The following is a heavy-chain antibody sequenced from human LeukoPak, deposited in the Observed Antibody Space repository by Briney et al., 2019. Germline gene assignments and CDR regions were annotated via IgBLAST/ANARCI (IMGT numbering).Heavy chain of an antibody. J-gene: IGHJ4*02. CDR3: ARGGSSWYFPYFDY. V-gene: IGHV3-7*01. CDR1: GFTFSSYW. D-gene: IGHD6-13*01. Sequence: GGSLRLSCAASGFTFSSYWMSWVRPAPGKGLERVANIKQDGSEKYYVDSVKGRFTISRDNAKNSLYLQMNSLRAEDRAVYYCARGGSSWYFPYFDYWGQGTLVTVSS. CDR2: IKQDGSEK.